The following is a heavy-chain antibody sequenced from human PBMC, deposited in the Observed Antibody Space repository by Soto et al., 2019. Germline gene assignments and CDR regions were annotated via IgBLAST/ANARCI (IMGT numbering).Heavy chain of an antibody. V-gene: IGHV3-7*01. CDR3: AGIQHNGFAP. Sequence: EVQLVESGGGLVQPGGSLRLTCTASGFTFSSSWMAWVRQAPGKGLEWVGTIKHDGSEVYYLDSVRGRFTISRDSAWKSLYLQVNSPRAEDTAVYYCAGIQHNGFAPWGQGTLVAVSP. J-gene: IGHJ5*02. CDR2: IKHDGSEV. CDR1: GFTFSSSW.